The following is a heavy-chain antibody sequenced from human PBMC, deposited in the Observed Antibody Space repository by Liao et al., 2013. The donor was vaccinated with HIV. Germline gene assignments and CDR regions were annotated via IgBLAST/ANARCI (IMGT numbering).Heavy chain of an antibody. D-gene: IGHD3-22*01. Sequence: QLQLQESGPGLVKPSETLSLTCTVSGGSISSSSYYWGWIRQPPGKGLEWIGSIYYSGSSSYSGSTYYNPSLKSRLTISVDTPKNQFSLKLRFVTAADTAVYYCTREGGYYDSSGYWGLGAFDIWGQGTMVTVSS. V-gene: IGHV4-39*07. CDR2: IYYSGSSSYSGST. CDR1: GGSISSSSYY. CDR3: TREGGYYDSSGYWGLGAFDI. J-gene: IGHJ3*02.